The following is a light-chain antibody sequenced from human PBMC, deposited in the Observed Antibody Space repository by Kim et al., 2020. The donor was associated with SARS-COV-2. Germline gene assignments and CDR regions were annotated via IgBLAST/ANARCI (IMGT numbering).Light chain of an antibody. CDR1: SLRSYY. V-gene: IGLV3-19*01. J-gene: IGLJ3*02. Sequence: ELTQDPVVSVALGQTVKITCQGDSLRSYYATWYQQKPRQAPVLVIYGRNNRPSGIPDRFSGSASGNTASLTISGTQAEDEADFYCQSRDSGGRVMFGGGTQLTVL. CDR3: QSRDSGGRVM. CDR2: GRN.